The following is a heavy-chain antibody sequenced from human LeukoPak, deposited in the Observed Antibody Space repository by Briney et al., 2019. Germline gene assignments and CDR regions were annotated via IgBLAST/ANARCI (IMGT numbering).Heavy chain of an antibody. J-gene: IGHJ4*02. D-gene: IGHD6-19*01. V-gene: IGHV5-51*01. CDR2: IYPGDSDT. CDR3: ARRVIAVAGSFEY. Sequence: RGESLKISCKCSGSIFASYSICWVRQMPRKGLEWMGIIYPGDSDTRYSPSFQGQVTISADKSISTAYLQWSSLKASDTAMYYCARRVIAVAGSFEYWGQGTLVTVSS. CDR1: GSIFASYS.